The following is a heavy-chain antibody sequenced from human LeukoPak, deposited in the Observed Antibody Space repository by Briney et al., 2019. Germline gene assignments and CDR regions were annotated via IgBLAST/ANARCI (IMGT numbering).Heavy chain of an antibody. D-gene: IGHD6-13*01. CDR3: ARDAEQLTPDY. CDR1: GFTFSSYW. V-gene: IGHV3-74*01. Sequence: GGSLRLSCAASGFTFSSYWMHWVRQAPGKGLAWVSRINSDGSSTSYADSVKGRFTISRDNAKNTLYLQMNSLRAEDTAVYYCARDAEQLTPDYWGQGTLVTVSS. J-gene: IGHJ4*02. CDR2: INSDGSST.